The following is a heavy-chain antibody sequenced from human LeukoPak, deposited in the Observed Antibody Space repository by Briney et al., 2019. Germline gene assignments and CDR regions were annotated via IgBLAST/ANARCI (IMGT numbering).Heavy chain of an antibody. Sequence: GGSLKLSCAASGFTFTKYWMTWVRQAPGKGLEWVGNIKQDGSDKNYMDSVKGRFTISRDNTKNSVYLQMSSLRAEDTAVYYCAREVWGPEYWGQGTLVTVSS. D-gene: IGHD1-14*01. CDR2: IKQDGSDK. J-gene: IGHJ4*02. CDR1: GFTFTKYW. CDR3: AREVWGPEY. V-gene: IGHV3-7*01.